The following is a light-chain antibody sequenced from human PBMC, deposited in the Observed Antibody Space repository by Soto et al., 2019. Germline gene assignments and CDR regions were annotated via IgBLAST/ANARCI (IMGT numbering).Light chain of an antibody. CDR3: TSYTSSTPFYV. J-gene: IGLJ1*01. Sequence: QSVLTQPASVSGSPGQSITISCTGTSSDVGGYNYVSWYQQHPGKVPKLMIYDVYNRPSGVSHRFSGSKSGDTASLTISGLQAEDEADYYCTSYTSSTPFYVFGTGTKVTVL. CDR1: SSDVGGYNY. V-gene: IGLV2-14*01. CDR2: DVY.